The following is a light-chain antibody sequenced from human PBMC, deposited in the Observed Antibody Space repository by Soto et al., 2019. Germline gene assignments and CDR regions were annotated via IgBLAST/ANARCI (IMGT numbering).Light chain of an antibody. CDR2: SAS. J-gene: IGKJ2*01. V-gene: IGKV1-39*01. CDR1: QTINKN. CDR3: QQSFSTPYT. Sequence: DIQMTQSPSSLSASVGDRVTITCRASQTINKNLNWYQQKPGQAPNLLIYSASDFQSGVPSRFSGSGSGTEFTLPISGLQPEDFATYYCQQSFSTPYTFGQGTELEI.